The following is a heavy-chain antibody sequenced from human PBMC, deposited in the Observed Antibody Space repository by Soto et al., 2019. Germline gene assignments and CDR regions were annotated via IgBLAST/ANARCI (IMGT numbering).Heavy chain of an antibody. CDR1: GFTFSAYS. V-gene: IGHV3-30-3*01. D-gene: IGHD3-10*01. CDR3: ARDRSRSRSYYYYDMDV. J-gene: IGHJ6*02. CDR2: ISYDGRDK. Sequence: GGSLRLSCAASGFTFSAYSIHWVRQAPGKGLEWATVISYDGRDKLYADSVKGRFTISRDSSRSTVYLQMNSLGTEDTAVYYCARDRSRSRSYYYYDMDVWGQGTTVTVSS.